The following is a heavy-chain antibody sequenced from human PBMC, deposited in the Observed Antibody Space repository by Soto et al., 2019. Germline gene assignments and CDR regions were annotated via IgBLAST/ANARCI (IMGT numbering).Heavy chain of an antibody. J-gene: IGHJ6*02. CDR3: ARGSDYDSSCYYYYGMDV. V-gene: IGHV1-18*01. D-gene: IGHD3-22*01. Sequence: ASVKVSCKASGYSFTSSCISWVRQAPGQGLEWMGWISAYNGNPNYAQKLQGRVTMTTDTSTSTAYLELRSLRSDDTAVYYCARGSDYDSSCYYYYGMDVWGRGTQVTVS. CDR1: GYSFTSSC. CDR2: ISAYNGNP.